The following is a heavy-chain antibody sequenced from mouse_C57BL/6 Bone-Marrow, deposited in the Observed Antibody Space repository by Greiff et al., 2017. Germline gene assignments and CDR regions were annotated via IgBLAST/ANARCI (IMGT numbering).Heavy chain of an antibody. CDR3: ARHSNPGYCDV. CDR2: ISGGGGNT. V-gene: IGHV5-9*01. CDR1: GFTFSSYT. J-gene: IGHJ1*03. Sequence: EVQGVESGGGLVKPGGSLKLSCAASGFTFSSYTMSWVRQTPEKRLEWVATISGGGGNTYYPDSVKGRFTISRDNAKNTLYLQMSSLRSEDTALYYCARHSNPGYCDVWGTGTTVTVSS. D-gene: IGHD2-5*01.